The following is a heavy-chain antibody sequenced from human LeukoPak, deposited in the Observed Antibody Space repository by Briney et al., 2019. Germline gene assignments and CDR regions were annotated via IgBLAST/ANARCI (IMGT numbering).Heavy chain of an antibody. Sequence: SETLSLTCSVSGVSISSDYWSWIRQPPGKGLEWIGYIYYSGTTNYNPSLKSRVTISVDTSKNEFSLKLSSVTAADTAVYYCARLHPGDYWGQGTLVTVSS. CDR2: IYYSGTT. V-gene: IGHV4-59*08. D-gene: IGHD3-10*01. CDR3: ARLHPGDY. J-gene: IGHJ4*02. CDR1: GVSISSDY.